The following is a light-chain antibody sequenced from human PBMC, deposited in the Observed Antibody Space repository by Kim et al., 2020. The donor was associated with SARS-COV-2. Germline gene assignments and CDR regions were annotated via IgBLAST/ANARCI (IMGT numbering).Light chain of an antibody. CDR1: QGSRKY. V-gene: IGKV1-8*01. Sequence: ASTGDRVTVTCRASQGSRKYLAWYQQKPGKAHKLLSYGASTLQSGVPTRFSGSGSGTDFTHTIGGLQPEDFATYYCQQYYNYPRTFGQGTRLGIK. CDR2: GAS. J-gene: IGKJ5*01. CDR3: QQYYNYPRT.